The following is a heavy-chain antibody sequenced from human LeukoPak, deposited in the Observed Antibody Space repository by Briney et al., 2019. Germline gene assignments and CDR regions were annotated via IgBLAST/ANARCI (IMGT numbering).Heavy chain of an antibody. V-gene: IGHV3-23*01. J-gene: IGHJ4*02. CDR1: GFTFSSYS. Sequence: WGSLRLSCAASGFTFSSYSMNWVRQAPGKGLEWVSAISGSGENTYYADSVKGRFTISRDNSKNTLYLQMNSLRAEDTAVYYCALLMMYAIDFDSWGQGTLVTVSS. CDR2: ISGSGENT. CDR3: ALLMMYAIDFDS. D-gene: IGHD2-8*01.